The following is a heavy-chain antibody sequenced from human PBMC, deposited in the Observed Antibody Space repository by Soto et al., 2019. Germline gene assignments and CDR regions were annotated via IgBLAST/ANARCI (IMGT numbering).Heavy chain of an antibody. V-gene: IGHV3-48*03. CDR2: INSGGSVA. Sequence: EPQLVESGGGLVLPGGSLRLSCSASRFSFSYYEMIWVRPAPGKGLEWVSYINSGGSVAYYADSAKGRFTISRDNAKNTLYLKMNGLRSEDTAVYYCARDLRHSRLPGLDVWGQGTTVTVSS. J-gene: IGHJ6*02. CDR3: ARDLRHSRLPGLDV. D-gene: IGHD2-15*01. CDR1: RFSFSYYE.